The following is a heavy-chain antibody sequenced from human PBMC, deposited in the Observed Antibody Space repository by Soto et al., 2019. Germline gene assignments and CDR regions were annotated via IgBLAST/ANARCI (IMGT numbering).Heavy chain of an antibody. CDR3: ARGIAAAARGWFDP. V-gene: IGHV4-59*08. CDR2: IYYSGST. D-gene: IGHD6-13*01. Sequence: SETLSLTCTVSGGSISSYYWSWIRQPPGKGLEWTGYIYYSGSTNYNPSLKSRVTISVDTSKNQFSLKLGSVTAADTAVYYCARGIAAAARGWFDPWGQGTLVTVSS. CDR1: GGSISSYY. J-gene: IGHJ5*02.